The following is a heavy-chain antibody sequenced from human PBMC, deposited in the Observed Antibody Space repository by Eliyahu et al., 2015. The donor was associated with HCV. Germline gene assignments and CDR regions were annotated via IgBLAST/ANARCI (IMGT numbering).Heavy chain of an antibody. CDR2: VDWDDDK. J-gene: IGHJ4*02. V-gene: IGHV2-70*15. CDR1: XFSLTXNKXC. CDR3: ARIIAGPDYLDS. D-gene: IGHD1-14*01. Sequence: QVTLTESGPPLVNPTHTLTLTRTFSXFSLTXNKXCVNWIRQPPGXALEWLARVDWDDDKYYTTSLKTRLTISKDTSRNQVVLTMTNMDPVDTATYYCARIIAGPDYLDSWGQGTLVTVSP.